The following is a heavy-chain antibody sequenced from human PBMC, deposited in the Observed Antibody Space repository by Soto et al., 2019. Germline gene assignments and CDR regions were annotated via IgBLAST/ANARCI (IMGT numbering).Heavy chain of an antibody. D-gene: IGHD2-2*01. CDR3: AYYCSSTSCYDVGFVY. V-gene: IGHV3-23*01. CDR1: GFTFSSYA. J-gene: IGHJ4*01. Sequence: GRSLRLSCAASGFTFSSYAMSWFRQAPGKGLEWVSAISGSGGSTYYADSVKGRFTISRDNSKNTLYLQMNSLRAEDTAVYYCAYYCSSTSCYDVGFVYWRHAILVSVPQ. CDR2: ISGSGGST.